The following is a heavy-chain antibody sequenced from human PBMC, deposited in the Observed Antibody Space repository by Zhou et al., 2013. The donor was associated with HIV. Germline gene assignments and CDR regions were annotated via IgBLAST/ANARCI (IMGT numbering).Heavy chain of an antibody. CDR1: GYSISSGYY. CDR2: IDNSGTT. J-gene: IGHJ4*02. V-gene: IGHV4-38-2*01. Sequence: QVQLQESGPGLVKPSETLSLTCAVSGYSISSGYYWGWIRQPPGKGLEWIGYIDNSGTTDNSGTTEYNPSLRSRVTISTDTSKNQVSLRLNSVTAADTAVYYCGRIQKWSIAYWGQGTLVTVSS. CDR3: GRIQKWSIAY. D-gene: IGHD3-16*01.